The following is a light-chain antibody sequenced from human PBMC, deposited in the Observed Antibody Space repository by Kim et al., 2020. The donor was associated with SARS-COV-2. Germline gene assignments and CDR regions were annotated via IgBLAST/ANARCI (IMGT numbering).Light chain of an antibody. CDR3: SSYTSSSPYV. CDR1: SSNVGGYNY. Sequence: GQSITISCTGTSSNVGGYNYVSWYQQHPGKAHLLMIYDVSNRPSGVSNRFSGSKSGTAASLTISGLQDEDEADYYCSSYTSSSPYVFGTGTKVTVL. CDR2: DVS. V-gene: IGLV2-14*03. J-gene: IGLJ1*01.